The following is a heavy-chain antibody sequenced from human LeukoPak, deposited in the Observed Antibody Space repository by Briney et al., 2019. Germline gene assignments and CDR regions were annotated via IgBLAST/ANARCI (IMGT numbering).Heavy chain of an antibody. CDR3: ARSSSSQSLEFDP. Sequence: SETLSLTCTVSGGSISGYYWSWIRQPPGKGLEWIGYIYYSGSTNYNPSLKNRVTISVDTSKNQSSLKLRSVTAADTAVYYCARSSSSQSLEFDPWGQGTLVTVSS. CDR1: GGSISGYY. CDR2: IYYSGST. J-gene: IGHJ5*02. V-gene: IGHV4-59*01. D-gene: IGHD2-2*01.